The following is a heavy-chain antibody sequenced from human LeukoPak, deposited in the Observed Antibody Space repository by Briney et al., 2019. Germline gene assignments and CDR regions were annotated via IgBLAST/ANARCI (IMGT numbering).Heavy chain of an antibody. CDR3: ARVVGELLQLADAFDI. D-gene: IGHD1-26*01. Sequence: ASVKVSCKASGYTFTSYDINWVRQATGQGLEWMGWMNPNSGNTCYAQKFQGRVTITRNTSISTAYMELSSLRSEDTAVYYCARVVGELLQLADAFDIWGQGTMVTVSS. J-gene: IGHJ3*02. CDR2: MNPNSGNT. V-gene: IGHV1-8*03. CDR1: GYTFTSYD.